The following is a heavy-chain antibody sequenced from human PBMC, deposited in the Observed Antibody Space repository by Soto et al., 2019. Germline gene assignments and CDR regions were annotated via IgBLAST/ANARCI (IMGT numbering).Heavy chain of an antibody. CDR2: IYYSGST. D-gene: IGHD3-3*01. Sequence: KPSGTLSLTCTVPGGSISRYYWSWIRQPPGKGLEWIGYIYYSGSTNYNPSLKSRVTISVDTSKNQFSLKLSSVTAADTAVYYCARGGNYDFWSGYHTFDYWGQGTLVTVSS. V-gene: IGHV4-59*01. CDR3: ARGGNYDFWSGYHTFDY. J-gene: IGHJ4*02. CDR1: GGSISRYY.